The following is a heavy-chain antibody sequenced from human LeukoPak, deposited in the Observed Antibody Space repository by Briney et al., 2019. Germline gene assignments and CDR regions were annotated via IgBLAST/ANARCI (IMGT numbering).Heavy chain of an antibody. CDR3: ARSYSSSSYYYYYYMDV. CDR2: IIPIFGTA. D-gene: IGHD6-6*01. CDR1: GGTFSSYA. V-gene: IGHV1-69*05. Sequence: ASVKVSCKASGGTFSSYAISWVRQAPGQGLGWMGRIIPIFGTANYAQKFQGRVTITTDESTSTAYMELSSLRSEDTAVYYCARSYSSSSYYYYYYMDVWGKGTTVTVSS. J-gene: IGHJ6*03.